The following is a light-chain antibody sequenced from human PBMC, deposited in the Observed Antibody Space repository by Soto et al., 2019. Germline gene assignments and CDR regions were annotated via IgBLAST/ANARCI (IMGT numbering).Light chain of an antibody. CDR1: QSISTW. J-gene: IGKJ1*01. Sequence: DIPMTQSPSTLSASVGDRVTITCRASQSISTWLAWYQQKPGKATKLLIYKASSLESGVPSSFSGSGSGTEFTLTISSLQPDDFATSYCQQYNSYSSWTFGQGTKVEIK. CDR2: KAS. V-gene: IGKV1-5*03. CDR3: QQYNSYSSWT.